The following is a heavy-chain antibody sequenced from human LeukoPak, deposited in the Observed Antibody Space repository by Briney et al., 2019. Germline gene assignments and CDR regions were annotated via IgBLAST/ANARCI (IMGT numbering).Heavy chain of an antibody. Sequence: SETLSLTCTVSGGSIRNYYWSWIRQPPGKGLEWIGYVYYRGNTDYNPSLESRVTISVDTSKNQFSLKLSSVTAADTAVYYCARDEARVLDYWGQGTLVTVSS. CDR2: VYYRGNT. V-gene: IGHV4-59*01. J-gene: IGHJ4*02. CDR3: ARDEARVLDY. CDR1: GGSIRNYY.